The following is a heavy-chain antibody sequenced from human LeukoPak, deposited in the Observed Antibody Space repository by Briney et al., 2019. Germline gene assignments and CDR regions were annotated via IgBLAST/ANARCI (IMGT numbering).Heavy chain of an antibody. CDR1: GGSLSSYY. V-gene: IGHV4-4*07. D-gene: IGHD3-16*01. Sequence: SETLSLTCTVSGGSLSSYYWSWIRQPAGKGLEWIGRIYTSGSTNYNPSLKSRVTMSIDTSKNQFSLKLSSATAADTAIYYCARGGYNWFDPWGQGTLVTVSS. CDR3: ARGGYNWFDP. CDR2: IYTSGST. J-gene: IGHJ5*02.